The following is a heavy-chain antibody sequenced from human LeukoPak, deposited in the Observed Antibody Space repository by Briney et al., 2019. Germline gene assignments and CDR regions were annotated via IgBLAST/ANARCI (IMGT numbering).Heavy chain of an antibody. J-gene: IGHJ3*02. Sequence: NPSETLSLTCTVSGGSITGYYWSWIRQPAGKGLEWIGRIYTSGSTNYSPSLKSWVTMSVDTSNNQFSLKLSSVTAADTAMYFCARDGSTHRAFDIWGQGTVVTVSS. CDR1: GGSITGYY. CDR2: IYTSGST. CDR3: ARDGSTHRAFDI. V-gene: IGHV4-4*07.